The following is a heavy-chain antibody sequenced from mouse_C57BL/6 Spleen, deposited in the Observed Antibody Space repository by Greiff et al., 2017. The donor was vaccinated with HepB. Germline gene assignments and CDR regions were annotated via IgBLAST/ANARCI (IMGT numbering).Heavy chain of an antibody. J-gene: IGHJ3*01. V-gene: IGHV5-17*01. CDR2: ISSGSSTI. Sequence: EVKVEESGGGLVKPGGSLKLSCAASGFTFSDYGMHWVRQAPEKGLEWVAYISSGSSTIYYADTVKGRFTISRDNAKNTLFLQMTSLRSEDTAIYYCARGTTVVATDWFAYWGQGTLVTVSA. CDR3: ARGTTVVATDWFAY. D-gene: IGHD1-1*01. CDR1: GFTFSDYG.